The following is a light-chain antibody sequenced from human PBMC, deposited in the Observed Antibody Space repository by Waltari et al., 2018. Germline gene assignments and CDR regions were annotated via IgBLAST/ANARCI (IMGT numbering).Light chain of an antibody. J-gene: IGKJ1*01. CDR3: QQYFSAPWT. CDR2: WAS. Sequence: DIVMTKSPDSLAVSLGEKATIHCKSSQSVFHSSYNKNYLAWYQQKPGQPPNLLIYWASTRESGVPDRFSGSESGTDFTLTISSLQAEDVAVYYCQQYFSAPWTFGQGTRVEIK. V-gene: IGKV4-1*01. CDR1: QSVFHSSYNKNY.